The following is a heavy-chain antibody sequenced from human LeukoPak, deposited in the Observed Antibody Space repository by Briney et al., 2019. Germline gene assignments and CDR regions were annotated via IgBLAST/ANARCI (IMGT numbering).Heavy chain of an antibody. J-gene: IGHJ6*02. V-gene: IGHV3-74*01. CDR1: GFTFSNYW. CDR3: AKVSGGGLYYDGMDV. D-gene: IGHD1-14*01. Sequence: GSLRLSCVASGFTFSNYWMLWVRQAPGKGLMWVSLISTDGKSTRYAESVKGRFTISRDSSKNTLYLQMNSLRAEDTAVYYCAKVSGGGLYYDGMDVWGQGTTVTVSS. CDR2: ISTDGKST.